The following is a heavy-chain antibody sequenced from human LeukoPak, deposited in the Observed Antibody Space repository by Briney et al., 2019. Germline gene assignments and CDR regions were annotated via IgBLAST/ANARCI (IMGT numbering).Heavy chain of an antibody. CDR2: IKQDGSEK. J-gene: IGHJ4*02. CDR1: GFTFSSYW. V-gene: IGHV3-7*01. CDR3: ARDPGVQLELDY. Sequence: GVSLRLSCAASGFTFSSYWMGWVRQAPGKGLEWVANIKQDGSEKYYVDSVKGRFTISRDNAKNSLYLQMNSLRAEDTAVYYCARDPGVQLELDYWGQGTLVTVSS. D-gene: IGHD1-1*01.